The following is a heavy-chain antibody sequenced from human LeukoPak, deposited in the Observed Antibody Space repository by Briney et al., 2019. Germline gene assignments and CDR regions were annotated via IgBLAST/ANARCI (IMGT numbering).Heavy chain of an antibody. V-gene: IGHV3-15*01. Sequence: GGSLRLSCAASGFTFSNAWMSWVRQAPGKGLEWVGRIKSRTDGGTTDYAAPVKGRFTISRDDSKKTLYLQMNSLKTEDTAVYYCTTDLTQPSRIKPRFDYWGQGTLVTVSS. CDR1: GFTFSNAW. CDR2: IKSRTDGGTT. CDR3: TTDLTQPSRIKPRFDY. D-gene: IGHD2-2*01. J-gene: IGHJ4*02.